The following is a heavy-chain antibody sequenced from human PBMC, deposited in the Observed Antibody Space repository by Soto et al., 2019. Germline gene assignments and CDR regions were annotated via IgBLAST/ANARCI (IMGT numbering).Heavy chain of an antibody. CDR1: GGSISSSSYY. D-gene: IGHD1-26*01. V-gene: IGHV4-39*01. J-gene: IGHJ3*02. CDR2: IYYSGST. CDR3: ARHRTRRGSPDAFDI. Sequence: PSETLSLTCTVSGGSISSSSYYWGWIRQPPGKGLEWIGSIYYSGSTYYNPSLKSRVTISVDTSKNQFSLKLSSVTAADTAVYYCARHRTRRGSPDAFDIWGQGTMVTVSS.